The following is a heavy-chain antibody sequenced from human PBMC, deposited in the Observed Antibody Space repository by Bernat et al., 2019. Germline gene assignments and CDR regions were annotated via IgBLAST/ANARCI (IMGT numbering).Heavy chain of an antibody. Sequence: VQLVESGGGVVQPGRSLRLSCVASGFTFSDYSLHWVRQAPGKGLEWVAVVSYDGRNKYYADSVQARFIISRDDSGNTLYLQMDRLKSEDTAVYYCVRDGAALYYYHGMDVWGRGTTVTVSS. J-gene: IGHJ6*02. CDR3: VRDGAALYYYHGMDV. V-gene: IGHV3-30*04. CDR1: GFTFSDYS. CDR2: VSYDGRNK. D-gene: IGHD6-25*01.